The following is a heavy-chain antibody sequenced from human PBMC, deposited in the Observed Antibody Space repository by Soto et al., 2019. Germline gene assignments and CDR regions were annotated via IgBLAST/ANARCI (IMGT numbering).Heavy chain of an antibody. CDR2: ISGSGGST. D-gene: IGHD3-10*01. V-gene: IGHV3-23*01. J-gene: IGHJ4*02. CDR1: GFTFSSYA. Sequence: VGSLRLSCAASGFTFSSYAMSWVRQAPGKGLEWVSAISGSGGSTYYADSVKGRFTISRDNSKNTLYLQMNSLRAEDTAVYYCAKGPPITMVRGVIITWVYWGQGTLVTVSS. CDR3: AKGPPITMVRGVIITWVY.